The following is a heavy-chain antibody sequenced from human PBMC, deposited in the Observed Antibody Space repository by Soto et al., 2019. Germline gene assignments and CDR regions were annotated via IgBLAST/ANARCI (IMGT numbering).Heavy chain of an antibody. D-gene: IGHD2-2*02. Sequence: SGKVSCKASGGTFSSYAISWVRQAPGQGLEWMGGIIPIFGTANYAQKFQGRVTITADESTSTAYMELSSLRSEDTAVYYCAREKDCSSTSCYMQYYYYGMDVWGQGTAVTVSS. CDR2: IIPIFGTA. J-gene: IGHJ6*02. V-gene: IGHV1-69*13. CDR3: AREKDCSSTSCYMQYYYYGMDV. CDR1: GGTFSSYA.